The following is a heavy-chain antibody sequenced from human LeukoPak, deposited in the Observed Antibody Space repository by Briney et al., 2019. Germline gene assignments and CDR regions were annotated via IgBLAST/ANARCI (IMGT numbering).Heavy chain of an antibody. CDR3: VRDDSYRLE. D-gene: IGHD2-21*02. Sequence: PGGSLRLSCAASGFTFSSYWMHWVRQAPGKGLVWVSRINTHGNAATYADSVKGRFNISRDNAKNTLYLQVNSLRVEDTAVYYCVRDDSYRLEWGQGTLVTVSS. CDR2: INTHGNAA. J-gene: IGHJ4*02. V-gene: IGHV3-74*01. CDR1: GFTFSSYW.